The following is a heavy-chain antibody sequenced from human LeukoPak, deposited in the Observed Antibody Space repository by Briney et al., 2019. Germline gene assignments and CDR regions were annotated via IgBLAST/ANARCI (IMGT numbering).Heavy chain of an antibody. Sequence: SGPTLVKPTQTLTLTCTFSGFSLSTTGVGVGWIRQPPGKALEWLALIDWDDDKRYRASLKNRLTITKDTPKNHVVLTMTNMDPVDTATYYCAHSSKVIRAFFFDYWGRGTLVTVSS. J-gene: IGHJ4*02. CDR1: GFSLSTTGVG. V-gene: IGHV2-5*02. CDR3: AHSSKVIRAFFFDY. CDR2: IDWDDDK. D-gene: IGHD3-22*01.